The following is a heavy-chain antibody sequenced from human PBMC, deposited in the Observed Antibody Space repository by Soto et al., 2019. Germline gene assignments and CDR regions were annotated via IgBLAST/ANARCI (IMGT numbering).Heavy chain of an antibody. J-gene: IGHJ4*02. CDR2: VIPIFDVT. CDR3: ARDRDNSNWPNFDY. CDR1: GGTFSIYT. D-gene: IGHD6-13*01. V-gene: IGHV1-69*02. Sequence: QVQLVQSGSEVKKPGSSVKVSCKASGGTFSIYTISWVRQAPGQGLEWMGRVIPIFDVTSYAQRFQGRVTITPDKSTTAADMELSSLRSEDTAVYYCARDRDNSNWPNFDYWGQGTLVTVSS.